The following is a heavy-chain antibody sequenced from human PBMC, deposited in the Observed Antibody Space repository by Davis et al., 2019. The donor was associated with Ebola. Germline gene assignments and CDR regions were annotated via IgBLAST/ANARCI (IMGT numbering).Heavy chain of an antibody. D-gene: IGHD6-19*01. CDR2: IYPGDSDT. Sequence: GGSLRLSCKGSGYSFTTYWIGWVRQMPGKGLELMGIIYPGDSDTRYSPSFQGQVTISADKSISTAYLQWSSLKASDTAMYHCARQIRSSGYFDYWGQGTLVTVSS. J-gene: IGHJ4*02. V-gene: IGHV5-51*01. CDR3: ARQIRSSGYFDY. CDR1: GYSFTTYW.